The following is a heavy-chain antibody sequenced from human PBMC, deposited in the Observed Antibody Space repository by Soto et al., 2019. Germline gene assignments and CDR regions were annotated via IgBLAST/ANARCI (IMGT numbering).Heavy chain of an antibody. CDR2: IKNDGSVT. CDR3: ARSDWFDP. Sequence: EVQLVESGGGLVQPGGSLRLSCVASGFRIGDYWMSWVRQVPGKGPEWVSRIKNDGSVTSYADSVKGRFSISRDNARNTLYLQMNSLRVEDTAVYHCARSDWFDPWGQGTLVTVSS. CDR1: GFRIGDYW. J-gene: IGHJ5*02. V-gene: IGHV3-74*01.